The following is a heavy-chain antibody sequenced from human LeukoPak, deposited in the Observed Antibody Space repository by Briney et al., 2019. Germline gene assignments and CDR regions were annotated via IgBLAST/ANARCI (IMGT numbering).Heavy chain of an antibody. D-gene: IGHD6-6*01. J-gene: IGHJ4*02. CDR3: ARDGEVARLDY. V-gene: IGHV4-31*03. Sequence: PSETLSLTCTVSGGSISSGGYYWSWIRQHPGKGLEWIGYIYYSGSTYYNPSLKSRATISVDTSKNQFSLKLSSVTAADTAVYYCARDGEVARLDYWGQGTLVTVSS. CDR1: GGSISSGGYY. CDR2: IYYSGST.